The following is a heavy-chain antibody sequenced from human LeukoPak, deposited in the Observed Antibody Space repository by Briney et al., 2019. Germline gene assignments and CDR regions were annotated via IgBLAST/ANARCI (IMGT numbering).Heavy chain of an antibody. CDR2: IRRDGSDR. J-gene: IGHJ3*02. CDR1: GFTFRNYD. Sequence: PGGSLRLSCIPSGFTFRNYDMHWVRQAPGKGLEWVAFIRRDGSDRFHADSVKGRFTISRDNSRNTLYLQMNSLTVEDTAVYYCAKGSSIPVKGYYDSSGYWKEAFDIWGQGTMVTVSS. CDR3: AKGSSIPVKGYYDSSGYWKEAFDI. V-gene: IGHV3-30*02. D-gene: IGHD3-22*01.